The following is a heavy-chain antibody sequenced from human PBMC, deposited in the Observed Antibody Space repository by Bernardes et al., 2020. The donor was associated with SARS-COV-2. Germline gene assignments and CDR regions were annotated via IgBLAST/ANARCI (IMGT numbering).Heavy chain of an antibody. CDR1: GFTFDDYA. Sequence: GGSLRLSCAASGFTFDDYAMHWVRQAPGKGLEWVSGISWNSGSIGYADSVKGRFTISRDNAKNSLYLQMNSLRAEDTALYYCASLPAAMAPYYYYGMDVWGQGTTVTVSS. CDR3: ASLPAAMAPYYYYGMDV. D-gene: IGHD2-2*01. V-gene: IGHV3-9*01. CDR2: ISWNSGSI. J-gene: IGHJ6*02.